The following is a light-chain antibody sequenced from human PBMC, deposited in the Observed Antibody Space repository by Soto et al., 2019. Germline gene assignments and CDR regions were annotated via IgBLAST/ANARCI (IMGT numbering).Light chain of an antibody. CDR3: QQYDNLLTWT. V-gene: IGKV1-33*01. Sequence: DIQMTQSPSSLSASVGDRVTITCQASQDISNYLNWYQQKPGKAPKLLIYDASNLEPGVPSRFSGSGSGTDFTFTISSLQPEDIATYYCQQYDNLLTWTFGQGTKVEIK. J-gene: IGKJ1*01. CDR1: QDISNY. CDR2: DAS.